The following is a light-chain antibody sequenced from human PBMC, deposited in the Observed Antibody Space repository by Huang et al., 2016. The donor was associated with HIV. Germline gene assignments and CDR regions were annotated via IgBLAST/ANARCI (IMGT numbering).Light chain of an antibody. CDR3: QQYDQWPPGYT. J-gene: IGKJ2*01. CDR2: GAS. V-gene: IGKV3-15*01. CDR1: QSIRSN. Sequence: EIVMTQSPATLFVSPGERATRSCMSSQSIRSNLAWYQQKPCQAPRVLIYGASTRASGVPARFSGAGAGTECTLTISSLQSEDLAFYYCQQYDQWPPGYTFGQGTKL.